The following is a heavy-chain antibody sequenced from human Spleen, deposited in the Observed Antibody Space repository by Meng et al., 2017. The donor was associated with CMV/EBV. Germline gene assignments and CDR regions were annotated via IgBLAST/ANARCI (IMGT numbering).Heavy chain of an antibody. Sequence: AFGYTFTGYDVHGVRQAPGQGLEWMGWINPNSGGTNYAQKFQGRVTMTRDTSISTAYMELSRLRSDDTAVYYCARSGIAVAGTGFDPWGQGTLVTVSS. CDR1: GYTFTGYD. CDR3: ARSGIAVAGTGFDP. D-gene: IGHD6-19*01. V-gene: IGHV1-2*02. J-gene: IGHJ5*02. CDR2: INPNSGGT.